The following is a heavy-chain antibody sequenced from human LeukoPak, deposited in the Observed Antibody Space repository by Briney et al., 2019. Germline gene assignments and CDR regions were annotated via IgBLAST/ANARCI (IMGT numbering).Heavy chain of an antibody. CDR1: GYTFTGYY. Sequence: SVKVPCKASGYTFTGYYMHRVRQAPGQGLEWMGGIIPIFGTANYAQKFQGRVTITADESTSTAYMELSSLRSEDTAVYYCARDNPDILTGYVNPYYYYMDVWGKGTTVTISS. CDR3: ARDNPDILTGYVNPYYYYMDV. V-gene: IGHV1-69*13. D-gene: IGHD3-9*01. J-gene: IGHJ6*03. CDR2: IIPIFGTA.